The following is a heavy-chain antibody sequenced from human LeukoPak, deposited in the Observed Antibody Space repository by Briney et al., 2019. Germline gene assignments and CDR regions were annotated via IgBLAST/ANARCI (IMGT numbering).Heavy chain of an antibody. Sequence: SVKVSCKASGGTFSSYAISWVRQAPGQGLEWMGRIIPILGIANYAQKFQGRVTITADKSTSTAYMELSSLRSDDTAVYYCARDERRYDFWSGYYRGYYFDYWGQGTLVTVSS. J-gene: IGHJ4*02. CDR2: IIPILGIA. CDR1: GGTFSSYA. D-gene: IGHD3-3*01. CDR3: ARDERRYDFWSGYYRGYYFDY. V-gene: IGHV1-69*04.